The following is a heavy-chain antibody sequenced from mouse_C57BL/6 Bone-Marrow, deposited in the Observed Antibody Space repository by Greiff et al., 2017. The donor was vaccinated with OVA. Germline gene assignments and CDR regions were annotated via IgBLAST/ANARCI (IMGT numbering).Heavy chain of an antibody. CDR2: IYPRSGNT. Sequence: QVQLKESGAELARPGASVKLSCKASGYTFTSYGISWVKQRTGQGLEWIGEIYPRSGNTYYNEKFKGKATLTADKSSSTAYMELRSLTSEDSAVYFCARAGPLFDYWGQGTTLTVSS. CDR1: GYTFTSYG. V-gene: IGHV1-81*01. J-gene: IGHJ2*01. D-gene: IGHD3-3*01. CDR3: ARAGPLFDY.